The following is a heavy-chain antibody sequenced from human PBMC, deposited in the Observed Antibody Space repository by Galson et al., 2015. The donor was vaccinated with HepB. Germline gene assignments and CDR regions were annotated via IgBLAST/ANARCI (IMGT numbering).Heavy chain of an antibody. Sequence: SVKVSCKVSGYTLTELSMHWVRQAPGKGLEWMGGFDPEDGETIYAQKFQGRVTMTEDTSTDTAYMELSSLRSEDTAVYYCATHPPRDDILTGYSTGAFDIWGQGTMVTVSS. V-gene: IGHV1-24*01. D-gene: IGHD3-9*01. CDR2: FDPEDGET. CDR1: GYTLTELS. J-gene: IGHJ3*02. CDR3: ATHPPRDDILTGYSTGAFDI.